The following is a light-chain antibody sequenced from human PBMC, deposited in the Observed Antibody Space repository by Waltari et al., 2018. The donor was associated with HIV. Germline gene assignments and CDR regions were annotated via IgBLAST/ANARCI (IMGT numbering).Light chain of an antibody. J-gene: IGLJ2*01. CDR3: QSADSSGTS. CDR2: KDN. V-gene: IGLV3-25*03. CDR1: TLPKKF. Sequence: SDEVTQTPSVSVSPGQTARTTCPGETLPKKFVYWYQQKPGQAPVVVIYKDNERPSGIPERFSGSSSGTRATLTISGVQAEDEADYYCQSADSSGTSFGGGTKLTVL.